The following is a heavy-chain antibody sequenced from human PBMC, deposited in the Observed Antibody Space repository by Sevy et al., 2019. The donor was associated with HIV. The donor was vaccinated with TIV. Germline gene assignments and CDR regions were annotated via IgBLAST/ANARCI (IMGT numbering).Heavy chain of an antibody. CDR3: ARGLRYSSSWYDAFDI. CDR2: TRNKANSYTT. J-gene: IGHJ3*02. CDR1: GFTFSDHY. V-gene: IGHV3-72*01. Sequence: GGYLRLSCAASGFTFSDHYMDWVRQAPGKGLEWVGRTRNKANSYTTEYAASVKGRCTISRDDSKNSLYLQMNSLKTEDTAVYYCARGLRYSSSWYDAFDIWGQGTMVIVSS. D-gene: IGHD6-13*01.